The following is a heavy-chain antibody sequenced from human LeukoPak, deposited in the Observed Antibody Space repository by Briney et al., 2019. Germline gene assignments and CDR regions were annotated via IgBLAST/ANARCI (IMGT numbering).Heavy chain of an antibody. CDR1: GFTFSSYA. CDR3: ARGGGYCSSTSCSSPLGY. D-gene: IGHD2-2*01. V-gene: IGHV3-30-3*01. CDR2: ISYDGSNK. Sequence: PGRSLRLSCAASGFTFSSYAMHWVRQAPGEGLEWVAVISYDGSNKYYADSVKGRFTISRDNSKNTLYLQMNSLRAEDTAVYYCARGGGYCSSTSCSSPLGYWGQGTLVTASS. J-gene: IGHJ4*02.